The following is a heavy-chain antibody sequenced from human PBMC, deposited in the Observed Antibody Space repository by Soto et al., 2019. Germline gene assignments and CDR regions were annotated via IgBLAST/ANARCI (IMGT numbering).Heavy chain of an antibody. CDR3: ATRSEGIAVAGTVIGAFDI. V-gene: IGHV4-59*01. CDR2: IYYSGST. D-gene: IGHD6-19*01. CDR1: GGSISSYY. J-gene: IGHJ3*02. Sequence: SETLSLTCTVSGGSISSYYWSWIRQLPGKGLEWIGYIYYSGSTNYNPSLKSRVTISVDTSKNQFSLKLSSVTAADTAVYYCATRSEGIAVAGTVIGAFDIWGQGTMVTVSS.